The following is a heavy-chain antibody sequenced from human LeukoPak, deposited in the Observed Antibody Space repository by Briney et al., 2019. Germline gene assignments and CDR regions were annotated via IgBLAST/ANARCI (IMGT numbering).Heavy chain of an antibody. V-gene: IGHV3-23*01. CDR2: ISGSGGST. D-gene: IGHD1-26*01. CDR1: GFTFSSYS. Sequence: GGSLRLSCAASGFTFSSYSMSWVRQAPGKGLEWVSAISGSGGSTYYADSVKGRFTISRDNSKNTLYLQMNSLRAEDTAVYYCAKADVPKMGATRHYYYYGMDVWGQGTTVTVSS. CDR3: AKADVPKMGATRHYYYYGMDV. J-gene: IGHJ6*02.